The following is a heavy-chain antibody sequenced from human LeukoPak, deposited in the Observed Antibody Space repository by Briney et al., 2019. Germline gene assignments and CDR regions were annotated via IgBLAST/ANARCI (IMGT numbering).Heavy chain of an antibody. CDR2: IYYSGST. J-gene: IGHJ6*02. CDR3: ARSERGYSSSWYPYNYYYGMDV. CDR1: GGSITSYY. D-gene: IGHD6-13*01. Sequence: PSETLSLTCTVSGGSITSYYWSWIRQPPGKGLEWIGYIYYSGSTNYNPSLKSRVTISVDTSKNHFSLKLSSVTAADTAVYYCARSERGYSSSWYPYNYYYGMDVWGQGTTVTVSS. V-gene: IGHV4-59*01.